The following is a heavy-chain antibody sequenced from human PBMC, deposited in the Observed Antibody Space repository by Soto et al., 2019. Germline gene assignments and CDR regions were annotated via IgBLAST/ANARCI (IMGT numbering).Heavy chain of an antibody. V-gene: IGHV4-34*01. J-gene: IGHJ5*02. CDR2: INHSGST. CDR1: GGSFSGYY. Sequence: PSETLSLTCAVYGGSFSGYYWSWIRQPPGKGLEWIGEINHSGSTNYNPSLKSRVTISVDTSKNQFSLKLSSVTAADTAVYYCARGAAAGYDNWFDPWGQGTLVTVSS. CDR3: ARGAAAGYDNWFDP. D-gene: IGHD6-13*01.